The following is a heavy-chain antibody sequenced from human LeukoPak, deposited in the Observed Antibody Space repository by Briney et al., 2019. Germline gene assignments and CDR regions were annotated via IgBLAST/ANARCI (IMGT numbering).Heavy chain of an antibody. CDR3: ARVWRGSHFGVAGVYYFDY. J-gene: IGHJ4*02. CDR1: GFTFSSYGM. D-gene: IGHD1-26*01. V-gene: IGHV4-4*02. Sequence: GSLRLSCAASGFTFSSYGMSWVRQPPGKGLEWIGEIYHSGSTNYNPSLKSRVTISVDKSKNQFSLKLSSVAAADTAVYYCARVWRGSHFGVAGVYYFDYWGQGTLVTVSS. CDR2: IYHSGST.